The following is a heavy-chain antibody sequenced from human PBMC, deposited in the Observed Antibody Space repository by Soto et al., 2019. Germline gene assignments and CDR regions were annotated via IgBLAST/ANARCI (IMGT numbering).Heavy chain of an antibody. CDR3: ARLSSGWLKYYFDY. Sequence: PSETLSLTCTVSGGSISSYYWSWIRQPPGKGLEWIGYIYYSGSTNYNPSLKSRVTISVDTSKNQFSLKLSSVTAADTAVYYCARLSSGWLKYYFDYWGQGTLVTSP. CDR2: IYYSGST. CDR1: GGSISSYY. J-gene: IGHJ4*02. V-gene: IGHV4-59*01. D-gene: IGHD6-19*01.